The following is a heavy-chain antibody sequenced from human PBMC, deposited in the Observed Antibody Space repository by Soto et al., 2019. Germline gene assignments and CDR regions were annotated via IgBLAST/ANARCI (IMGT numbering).Heavy chain of an antibody. J-gene: IGHJ5*02. D-gene: IGHD1-26*01. Sequence: PGGSLRLSCAAFEFTFSSYSMNRVRQAPGKGLEWVSYISSSTIYYADSVKGRFTISRDNAKNSLYLQMNSLRDEDTAVYYCEREGIRGSYYNWFDPWGQGTLVNVSS. CDR3: EREGIRGSYYNWFDP. CDR2: ISSSTI. V-gene: IGHV3-48*02. CDR1: EFTFSSYS.